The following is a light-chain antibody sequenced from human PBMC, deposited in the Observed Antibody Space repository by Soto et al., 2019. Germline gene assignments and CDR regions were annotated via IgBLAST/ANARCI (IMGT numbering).Light chain of an antibody. V-gene: IGKV3-20*01. J-gene: IGKJ1*01. CDR3: QQYGSSPPT. Sequence: EIVLTQSPGTLSLSPGERATLSCRASRSVSNNYLAWYQRKPGQAPRLLIYGASNRATDITRRISGSGSGTDFTLTITRLEPEEFAVYYCQQYGSSPPTFGQGTKVESK. CDR1: RSVSNNY. CDR2: GAS.